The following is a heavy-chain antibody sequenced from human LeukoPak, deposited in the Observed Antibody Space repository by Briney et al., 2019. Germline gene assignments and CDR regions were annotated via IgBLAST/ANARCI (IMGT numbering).Heavy chain of an antibody. CDR1: GFTFSSYA. D-gene: IGHD6-19*01. CDR2: ISGNGAGT. J-gene: IGHJ4*02. CDR3: ARDRGVRAVAGYIHFDY. V-gene: IGHV3-23*01. Sequence: GGSLRLSCAASGFTFSSYAMSWVRQGPGRGLEWVSAISGNGAGTYYADSVKGRFTISRDNAKNSLYLQMNSLRAEDAAVYYCARDRGVRAVAGYIHFDYWGQGTLVTVSS.